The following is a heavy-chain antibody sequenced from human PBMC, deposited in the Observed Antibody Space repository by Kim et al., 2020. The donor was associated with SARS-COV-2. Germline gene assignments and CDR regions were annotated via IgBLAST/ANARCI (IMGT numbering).Heavy chain of an antibody. CDR2: IYYSGST. D-gene: IGHD3-22*01. Sequence: SETLSLTCTVSGGSMSSGGFHWSWIRQHPGKGLEWIGYIYYSGSTYYNPSLKSRVTISIDTSKNQFSLKLSSVTAADTAVYYCARPAFYDIWGMDVWGQGTTVTVSS. CDR3: ARPAFYDIWGMDV. V-gene: IGHV4-31*03. J-gene: IGHJ6*02. CDR1: GGSMSSGGFH.